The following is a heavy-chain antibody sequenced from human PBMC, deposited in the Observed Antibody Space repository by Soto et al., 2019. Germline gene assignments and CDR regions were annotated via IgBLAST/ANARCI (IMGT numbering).Heavy chain of an antibody. J-gene: IGHJ2*01. V-gene: IGHV3-11*01. CDR1: GFTFSDYY. D-gene: IGHD5-12*01. CDR3: ARDRRRTPGRDGYNSYWYFDL. Sequence: QVQLVESGGGLVKPGGSLRLSCAASGFTFSDYYMSWIRQAPGKGLEWVSYISSSGSTIYYADSVKGRFTISRDNAKNSLYLQTNSLRAEDTAVYYCARDRRRTPGRDGYNSYWYFDLWGRGTLVTVSS. CDR2: ISSSGSTI.